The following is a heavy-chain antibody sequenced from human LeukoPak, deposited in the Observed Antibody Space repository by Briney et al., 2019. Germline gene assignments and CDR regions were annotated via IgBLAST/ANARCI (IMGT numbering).Heavy chain of an antibody. D-gene: IGHD6-19*01. CDR1: GYTFTGHY. CDR2: INPNSGGT. Sequence: ASVKVSCKASGYTFTGHYMHWVRQAPGQGLEWMGWINPNSGGTNYAQKFQGRVTMTRDTSITTAYMDLSRLTSDDTAVYYCAGDPLTSGWSPSYDYWGQGTLVTVSS. V-gene: IGHV1-2*02. J-gene: IGHJ4*02. CDR3: AGDPLTSGWSPSYDY.